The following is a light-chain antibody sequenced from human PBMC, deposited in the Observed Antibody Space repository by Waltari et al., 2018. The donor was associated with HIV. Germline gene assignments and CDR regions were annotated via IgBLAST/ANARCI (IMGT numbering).Light chain of an antibody. V-gene: IGLV3-1*01. CDR2: SDA. CDR1: KLGNKY. CDR3: QAWDTTTAV. Sequence: YDLTQPPSVSVSPGQTATITCSGDKLGNKYVSWYRQRPGQSPVLVIYSDAKRPSGIPERFSVSNSGSTATLTISGTQAMDEGDYYCQAWDTTTAVFGTGTRVTVL. J-gene: IGLJ1*01.